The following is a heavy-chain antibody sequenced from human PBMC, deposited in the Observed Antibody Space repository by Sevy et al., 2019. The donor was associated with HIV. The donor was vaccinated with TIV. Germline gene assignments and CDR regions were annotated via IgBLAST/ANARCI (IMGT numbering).Heavy chain of an antibody. V-gene: IGHV5-51*01. CDR1: GYSFSSHW. CDR2: VLPEDSST. CDR3: ATSRSGYFDRWGYYIY. Sequence: GESLKISCKGSGYSFSSHWIGWVRHMPGKGLEWMGIVLPEDSSTRYSPSFEGQVTFSADKSTGTAYLQWSSLKATDTAIYYCATSRSGYFDRWGYYIYWGQGTLVTVSS. D-gene: IGHD3-22*01. J-gene: IGHJ4*02.